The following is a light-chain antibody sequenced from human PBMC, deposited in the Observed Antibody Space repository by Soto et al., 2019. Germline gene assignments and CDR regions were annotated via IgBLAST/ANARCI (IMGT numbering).Light chain of an antibody. CDR3: SSYKSSSTLPYV. CDR1: SSDVGGYNL. Sequence: QSVLTQPASVSGSPGQSITISCTGTSSDVGGYNLVSWYQQYPDKAPKLMIFDVNPRPSGVSNRFSGSKSGNTSSLTISGLQAEDEADYYCSSYKSSSTLPYVFGTGTKLTVL. J-gene: IGLJ1*01. CDR2: DVN. V-gene: IGLV2-14*01.